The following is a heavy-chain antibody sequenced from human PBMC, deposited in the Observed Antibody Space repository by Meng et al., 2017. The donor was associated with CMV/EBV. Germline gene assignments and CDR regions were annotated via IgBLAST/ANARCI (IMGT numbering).Heavy chain of an antibody. CDR1: GFTFSGSA. CDR2: IRSKANSYAT. D-gene: IGHD2-2*01. Sequence: GESLKISCAASGFTFSGSAMHWVRQASGKGLGWVGRIRSKANSYATAYAASVKGRFTISRDDSKNTAYLQMNSLKTEDTAVYYCTRLAPVDCSSTSCYSPIGYYYGMGVWGQGTTVTVSS. CDR3: TRLAPVDCSSTSCYSPIGYYYGMGV. V-gene: IGHV3-73*01. J-gene: IGHJ6*02.